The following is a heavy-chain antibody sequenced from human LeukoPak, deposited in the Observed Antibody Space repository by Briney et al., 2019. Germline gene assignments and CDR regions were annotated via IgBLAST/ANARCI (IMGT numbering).Heavy chain of an antibody. CDR3: ARDQGMITFGGVVDYFDY. V-gene: IGHV4-59*01. D-gene: IGHD3-16*01. J-gene: IGHJ4*02. Sequence: SETLSLTCTVSGGSISSYYWSWIRQPPGKGLEWIGDIYYSGYTNYNPSLKSRVTISVDTSKNQFSLKLRSVTAADTAVYYCARDQGMITFGGVVDYFDYWGQGTLVTVSS. CDR2: IYYSGYT. CDR1: GGSISSYY.